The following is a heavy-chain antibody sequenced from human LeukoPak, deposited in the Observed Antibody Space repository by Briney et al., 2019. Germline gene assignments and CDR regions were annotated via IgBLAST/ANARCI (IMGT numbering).Heavy chain of an antibody. Sequence: SGTLSLTCAVFGGSISSSLWWSWVRQPPGKGLEWIGEIFHTESTNYNPSLKSRVTISLDKSKNQFSLNLSSMTAADTAVYYCAKDEGDSGYSGYDSRPSFDYWGQGTLVTVSS. J-gene: IGHJ4*02. CDR3: AKDEGDSGYSGYDSRPSFDY. V-gene: IGHV4-4*02. CDR1: GGSISSSLW. CDR2: IFHTEST. D-gene: IGHD5-12*01.